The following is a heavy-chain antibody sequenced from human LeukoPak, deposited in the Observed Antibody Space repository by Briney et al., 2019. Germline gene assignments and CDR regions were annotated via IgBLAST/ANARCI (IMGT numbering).Heavy chain of an antibody. CDR2: MNPNSGNT. D-gene: IGHD5-12*01. Sequence: ASVKVSCKASGYTFTSYDINWVRQATGQGLEWMGWMNPNSGNTGYAQKFQGRVTMTRNTSISTAYMELSSLRSEDTALYYCAKGSGYDSPPWFDPWGQGTLVTVSS. J-gene: IGHJ5*02. CDR3: AKGSGYDSPPWFDP. CDR1: GYTFTSYD. V-gene: IGHV1-8*01.